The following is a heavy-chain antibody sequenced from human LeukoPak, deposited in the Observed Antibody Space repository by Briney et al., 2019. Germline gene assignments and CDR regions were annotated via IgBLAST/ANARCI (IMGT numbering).Heavy chain of an antibody. D-gene: IGHD5-18*01. CDR1: GYSISSGHY. CDR2: IYHSGST. CDR3: VRDLKGYSSSRTQYFQH. J-gene: IGHJ1*01. Sequence: SETLSLTCTVSGYSISSGHYWGWIRQPPGKGLEWIGSIYHSGSTYYNPSLKSRVTISVDTSKNQFSLRLSSVTAADTAVYYCVRDLKGYSSSRTQYFQHWGQGTLVTVSS. V-gene: IGHV4-38-2*02.